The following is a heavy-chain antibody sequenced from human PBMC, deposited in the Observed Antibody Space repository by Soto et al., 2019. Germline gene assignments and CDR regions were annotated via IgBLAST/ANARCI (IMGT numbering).Heavy chain of an antibody. J-gene: IGHJ5*02. V-gene: IGHV1-18*01. CDR3: ARWANWKTLNWFDP. Sequence: ASVKVSCKASGYTFTSYGISWVRQAPGQGLEWMGWISAYNGNTNHAQKLQGRVTMTTDTSTSTAYMELRSLRSDDTAVYYCARWANWKTLNWFDPWGQGTLVTVSS. CDR1: GYTFTSYG. D-gene: IGHD1-20*01. CDR2: ISAYNGNT.